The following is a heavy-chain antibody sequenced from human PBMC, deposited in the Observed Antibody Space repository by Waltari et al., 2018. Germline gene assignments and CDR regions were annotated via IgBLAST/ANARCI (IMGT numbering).Heavy chain of an antibody. D-gene: IGHD3-10*01. CDR2: IYYRGIT. J-gene: IGHJ4*02. Sequence: QLQLQESGPGLVKPSETLSLPCPVSGGSISSSRYSLGWIRPPPGKGLEWIGSIYYRGITYYSPSLKSRVTISVDTSKNQFSLKLSSVTAADTAVYYCASVYSGGSMVQGVIFFDYWGQGTLVTVSS. CDR1: GGSISSSRYS. V-gene: IGHV4-39*07. CDR3: ASVYSGGSMVQGVIFFDY.